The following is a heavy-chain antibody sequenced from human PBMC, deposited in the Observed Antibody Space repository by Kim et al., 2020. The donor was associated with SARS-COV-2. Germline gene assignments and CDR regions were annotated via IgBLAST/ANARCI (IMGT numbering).Heavy chain of an antibody. D-gene: IGHD3-16*01. J-gene: IGHJ4*02. Sequence: TAYSKKLQGRVTITRDTAASAAYMELSSLRPQDTAVYYCARTGGLDYWGQGTLVTVSS. CDR3: ARTGGLDY. CDR2: T. V-gene: IGHV1-3*01.